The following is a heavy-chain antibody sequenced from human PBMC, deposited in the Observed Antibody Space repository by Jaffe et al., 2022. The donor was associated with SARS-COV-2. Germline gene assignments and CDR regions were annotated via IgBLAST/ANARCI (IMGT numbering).Heavy chain of an antibody. CDR1: GFTFSSYW. J-gene: IGHJ4*02. Sequence: EVQLVESGGGLVQPGGSLRLSCAASGFTFSSYWMHWVRQAPGKGLVWVSRINSDGSSTNYADSVKGRFTISRDNAKNTLYLQLNSLRAEDTAVYYCARASTYCSGGSCYRASNDYWGQGTLVTVSS. CDR2: INSDGSST. D-gene: IGHD2-15*01. V-gene: IGHV3-74*01. CDR3: ARASTYCSGGSCYRASNDY.